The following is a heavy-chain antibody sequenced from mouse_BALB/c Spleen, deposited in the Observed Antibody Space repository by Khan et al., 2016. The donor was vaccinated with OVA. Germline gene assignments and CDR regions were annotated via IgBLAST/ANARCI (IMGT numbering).Heavy chain of an antibody. CDR2: IDPENGET. J-gene: IGHJ3*01. CDR1: GFNIKDYY. CDR3: ARSGYFAGFGY. V-gene: IGHV14-1*02. Sequence: VQLQQSGAELVRPGALVKLSCKASGFNIKDYYFHWVKQRPEQGLEWIGWIDPENGETVYDPKFQDKASITADTSSNTAFMHLSSLASEDTAGYDCARSGYFAGFGYWGQGTLVTVST.